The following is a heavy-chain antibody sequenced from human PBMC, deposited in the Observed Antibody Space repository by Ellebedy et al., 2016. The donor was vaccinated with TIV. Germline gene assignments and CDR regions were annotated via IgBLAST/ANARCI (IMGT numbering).Heavy chain of an antibody. CDR3: ARDTRAYNSGPLTL. Sequence: MPSETLSLTCTVSGGSISSYYWSWIRQPPGKGLEWIGYIYYSGSTNYNPSLKSRVTISVDTSKNQFSLKLSSVTAADTAVYYCARDTRAYNSGPLTLWGQGTLVTVSS. CDR1: GGSISSYY. J-gene: IGHJ4*02. D-gene: IGHD6-19*01. V-gene: IGHV4-59*01. CDR2: IYYSGST.